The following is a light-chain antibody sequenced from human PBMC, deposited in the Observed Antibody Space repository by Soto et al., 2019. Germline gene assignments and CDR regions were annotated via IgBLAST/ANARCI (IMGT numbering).Light chain of an antibody. CDR3: QQSYSTPPI. CDR2: AAS. Sequence: DIQMTQSPSSLSASVGDRVTITCRASQSISSYLNWYQQKPGKAPKLLIYAASSLQSGVPSRFCGSGSGTDFTLTISSLQPEDFATYYCQQSYSTPPIFGPGTKVDIK. J-gene: IGKJ3*01. CDR1: QSISSY. V-gene: IGKV1-39*01.